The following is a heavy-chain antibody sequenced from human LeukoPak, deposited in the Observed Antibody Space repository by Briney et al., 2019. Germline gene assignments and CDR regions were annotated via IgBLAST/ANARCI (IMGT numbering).Heavy chain of an antibody. CDR3: AREEFSDFVPYFDY. J-gene: IGHJ4*02. Sequence: GGSLRLSCAASGFTFTYHYMDWVRQAPGKGREWFGGIRNKAKSYTTDYAASVRGRFTISRDDSKDSLYLQMNSLKTEDTAVYYCAREEFSDFVPYFDYRGQGTLLTVSS. CDR1: GFTFTYHY. CDR2: IRNKAKSYTT. D-gene: IGHD2-21*02. V-gene: IGHV3-72*01.